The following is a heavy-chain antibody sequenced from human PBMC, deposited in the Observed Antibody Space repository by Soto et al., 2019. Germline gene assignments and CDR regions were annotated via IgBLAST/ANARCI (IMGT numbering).Heavy chain of an antibody. V-gene: IGHV3-11*05. CDR2: ISSSSSYT. D-gene: IGHD1-26*01. CDR1: GFTFSDYY. CDR3: ARQRIVGATDY. Sequence: QVQLVESRGGLVKPGGSLRLSCAASGFTFSDYYMSWIRQAPGKGLEWVSYISSSSSYTNYADSVKGRFTISRDNAKNSLYLQMNSLRAEDTTVYYCARQRIVGATDYWGQGTLVTVSS. J-gene: IGHJ4*02.